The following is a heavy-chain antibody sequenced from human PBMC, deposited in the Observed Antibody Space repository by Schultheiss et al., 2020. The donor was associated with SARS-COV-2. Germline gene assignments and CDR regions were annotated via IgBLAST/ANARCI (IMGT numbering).Heavy chain of an antibody. CDR1: GGSISSYH. CDR3: ARGKWGVGYFDY. V-gene: IGHV4-59*01. D-gene: IGHD3-10*01. CDR2: IHFDGST. Sequence: SQTLSLTCTVSGGSISSYHWTWIRQPPGKGLEWIGSIHFDGSTKYNSSLNSRVTISVDKSKNQFSLSLMSVTAADTAVYFCARGKWGVGYFDYWGQGMLVTVSS. J-gene: IGHJ4*02.